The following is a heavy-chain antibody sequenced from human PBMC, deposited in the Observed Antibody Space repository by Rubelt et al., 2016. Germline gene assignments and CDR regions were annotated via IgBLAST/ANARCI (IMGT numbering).Heavy chain of an antibody. CDR2: ISSSSSYI. J-gene: IGHJ4*02. CDR3: ARDLTTVVTRPFDY. D-gene: IGHD4-23*01. CDR1: GFTFSSYS. V-gene: IGHV3-21*01. Sequence: EVQLVESGGGLVKPGGSLRLSCAASGFTFSSYSMNWVRQAPGKGLEWVSSISSSSSYIYYADSVKGRFTSSRDNAKNSLYLQMNSLRAEDTAVYYCARDLTTVVTRPFDYWGQGTLVTVSS.